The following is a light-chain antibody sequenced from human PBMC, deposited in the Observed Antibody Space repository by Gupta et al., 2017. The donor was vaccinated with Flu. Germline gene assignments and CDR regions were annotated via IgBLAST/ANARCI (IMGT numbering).Light chain of an antibody. V-gene: IGKV1-5*03. Sequence: DIQMTQSPSTLSASVGDRVTITCRASQSISSWLAWYQQKPGKAPKLLIYKASSLESVVPPRFSGSGAGTEFTLIIRSLQPDDFATYFCQQYKSYPPTFGGGTKVEIK. CDR3: QQYKSYPPT. J-gene: IGKJ4*01. CDR1: QSISSW. CDR2: KAS.